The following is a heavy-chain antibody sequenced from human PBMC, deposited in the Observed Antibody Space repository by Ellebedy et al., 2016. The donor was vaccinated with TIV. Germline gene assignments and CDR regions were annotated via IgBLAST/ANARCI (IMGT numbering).Heavy chain of an antibody. J-gene: IGHJ6*02. CDR3: ARDLGTAYGMDV. V-gene: IGHV1-46*01. CDR2: INPSGGST. CDR1: GYTFTSYY. D-gene: IGHD3-16*01. Sequence: ASVKVSCKASGYTFTSYYMHWVRQAPGQGLEWMGIINPSGGSTSYAQKFQGRVTMTRDTSTSTVYMELSSLRAEDTAVYYCARDLGTAYGMDVWGQGTTVTVSS.